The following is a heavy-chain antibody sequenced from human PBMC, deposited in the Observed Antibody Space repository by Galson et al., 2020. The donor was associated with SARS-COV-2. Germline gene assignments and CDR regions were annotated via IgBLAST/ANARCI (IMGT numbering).Heavy chain of an antibody. V-gene: IGHV3-11*01. J-gene: IGHJ4*02. CDR1: GFTFSNYY. Sequence: GESLKISCVASGFTFSNYYMNWIRQAPGKRLEWIAFISNDGNSIGYSDSVKGRFTISRDNAWNSVFLQMNSLRAEDTAVYYCARTPREWLLFYYFDHWGQGSLVTVSS. D-gene: IGHD3-3*01. CDR3: ARTPREWLLFYYFDH. CDR2: ISNDGNSI.